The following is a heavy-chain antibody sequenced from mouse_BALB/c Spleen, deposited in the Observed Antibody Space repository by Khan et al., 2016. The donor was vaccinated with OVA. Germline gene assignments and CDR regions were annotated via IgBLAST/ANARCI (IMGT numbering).Heavy chain of an antibody. V-gene: IGHV9-3*02. CDR1: GYTFTNYG. CDR3: AREITSLLDS. Sequence: QIQLVQSGPELKKPGETVKISCKASGYTFTNYGMNWVKQAPGKGLKWMGWINTNTGEPTYAEEFKGRFAFSLETSASTAYLQINNLKNEDTATYFCAREITSLLDSWGQGTTLTVSS. J-gene: IGHJ2*01. D-gene: IGHD1-1*01. CDR2: INTNTGEP.